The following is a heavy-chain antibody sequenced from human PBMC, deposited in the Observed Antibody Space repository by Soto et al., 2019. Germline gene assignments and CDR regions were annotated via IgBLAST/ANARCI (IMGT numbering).Heavy chain of an antibody. Sequence: PSETLSLTCAVSSGSISSSNWWSWVRQPPGKGLEWIGEIYHSGSTNYNPSLKSRVTTSVDKSKNQFSLKLSSVTAADTAVYYCARDYYGSGSYPLNWFDPWGQGTLVT. CDR3: ARDYYGSGSYPLNWFDP. J-gene: IGHJ5*02. V-gene: IGHV4-4*02. CDR2: IYHSGST. CDR1: SGSISSSNW. D-gene: IGHD3-10*01.